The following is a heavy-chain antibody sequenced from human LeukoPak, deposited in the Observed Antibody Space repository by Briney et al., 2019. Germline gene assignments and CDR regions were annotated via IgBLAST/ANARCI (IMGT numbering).Heavy chain of an antibody. CDR3: ATVKGIAAAGDWFDP. J-gene: IGHJ5*02. CDR2: FDPEDGET. D-gene: IGHD6-13*01. Sequence: GASVKVSCKVSGYTLTELSMHWVRQAPGKGLEWMGGFDPEDGETIYAQKFQGRVTMTEDTSTDTAYMELSSLRSEDTAVYYCATVKGIAAAGDWFDPWGQGTLVTVSP. V-gene: IGHV1-24*01. CDR1: GYTLTELS.